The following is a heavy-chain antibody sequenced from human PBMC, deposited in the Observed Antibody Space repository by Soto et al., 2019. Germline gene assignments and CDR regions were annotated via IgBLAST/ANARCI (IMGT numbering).Heavy chain of an antibody. Sequence: SSETLSLTCTVSGVPVSSGSYYWSWIRQPPGKGLEWIGYVYYSGNTNYNPSLKSRVTVSIDTSDNQFSLRLTSVTAADTAVYYCAREIMGARYGLDVWGQGTTVTVSS. CDR1: GVPVSSGSYY. CDR3: AREIMGARYGLDV. CDR2: VYYSGNT. J-gene: IGHJ6*02. D-gene: IGHD2-8*01. V-gene: IGHV4-61*01.